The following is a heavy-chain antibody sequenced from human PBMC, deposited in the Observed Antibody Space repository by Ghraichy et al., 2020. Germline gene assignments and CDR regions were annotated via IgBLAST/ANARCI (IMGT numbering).Heavy chain of an antibody. V-gene: IGHV4-39*01. CDR3: ARHDYCSGGGYLLSYYSDVMDV. Sequence: SETLSLTCTVSGGSISTSRHYWGWIRQPPGKGLEWIGTIYYSGSTYYNPSLKSRVTISVDTAKNQFSLKLSAVTAADTAVYYCARHDYCSGGGYLLSYYSDVMDVRCQGATVTVSS. CDR2: IYYSGST. J-gene: IGHJ6*02. D-gene: IGHD2-15*01. CDR1: GGSISTSRHY.